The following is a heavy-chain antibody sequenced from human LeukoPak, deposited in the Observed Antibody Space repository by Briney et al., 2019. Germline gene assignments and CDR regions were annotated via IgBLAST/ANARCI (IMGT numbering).Heavy chain of an antibody. D-gene: IGHD2-21*02. CDR3: NTGADSGVGY. V-gene: IGHV3-49*04. J-gene: IGHJ4*02. Sequence: GGSLRLFCTASGFTICTCYWSCVRQAPGKGLEWVGFIRSNVYGGTTEYAASVNGRFTVSRDTSKSIGYLQMNSLKTEDAAVYYCNTGADSGVGYWGQGTLVTVSS. CDR2: IRSNVYGGTT. CDR1: GFTICTCY.